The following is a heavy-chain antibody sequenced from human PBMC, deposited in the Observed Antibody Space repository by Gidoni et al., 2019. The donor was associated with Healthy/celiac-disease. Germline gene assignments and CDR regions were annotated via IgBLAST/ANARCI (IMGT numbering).Heavy chain of an antibody. CDR1: GFTFSNAW. J-gene: IGHJ4*02. CDR3: TTDPARLQWEMATIRDY. CDR2: IKSKTDGGTT. Sequence: EVQLVESGGGLVKPGGSLRLSCAASGFTFSNAWMRWVRQAPGKGLEWFGRIKSKTDGGTTDYAAPVKGRFTISRDDSKNTLYLQMNSLKTEDTAVYYCTTDPARLQWEMATIRDYWGQGTLVTVSS. V-gene: IGHV3-15*01. D-gene: IGHD5-12*01.